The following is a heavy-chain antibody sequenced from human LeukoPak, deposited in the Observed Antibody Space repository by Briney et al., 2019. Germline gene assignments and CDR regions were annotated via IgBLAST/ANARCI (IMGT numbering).Heavy chain of an antibody. Sequence: GGSLRLSCAASGFIFSNYWMSWVRQAPGKGLEWVANINGAGSEKYYVDSVKGRFTISRDNAKNSLYLQMNSLRAEDTAVYYCASPYDSSGYYDRWGQGTLVTVSS. V-gene: IGHV3-7*03. CDR1: GFIFSNYW. CDR2: INGAGSEK. D-gene: IGHD3-22*01. J-gene: IGHJ4*02. CDR3: ASPYDSSGYYDR.